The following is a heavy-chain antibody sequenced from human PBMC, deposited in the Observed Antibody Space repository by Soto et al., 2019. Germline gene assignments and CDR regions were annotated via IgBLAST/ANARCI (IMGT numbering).Heavy chain of an antibody. CDR2: VYSTGTI. Sequence: PSETLSLTCTVSGDFISYYSWAWIRQSAGKGLEWIGRVYSTGTIFYNPSLKSRATMSVDTSKNQFSLKLTSVNAADTAVYYCARGDIERNPRALNPWGQGTQVTVSS. CDR3: ARGDIERNPRALNP. CDR1: GDFISYYS. V-gene: IGHV4-4*07. D-gene: IGHD3-3*02. J-gene: IGHJ5*02.